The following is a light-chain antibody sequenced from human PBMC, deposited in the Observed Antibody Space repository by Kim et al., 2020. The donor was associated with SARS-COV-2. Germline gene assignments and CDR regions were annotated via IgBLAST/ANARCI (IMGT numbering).Light chain of an antibody. Sequence: EIVLTQSPGTLSLSPGERATLSCRASQRVSSTYLAWYQQRPGQAPRLLMYGVSNRATGIPDRFSGSGSGTDFTLTISRLEPEDFAVYYCLQYGSSSYTFGQGTKLEIK. CDR3: LQYGSSSYT. J-gene: IGKJ2*01. CDR1: QRVSSTY. V-gene: IGKV3-20*01. CDR2: GVS.